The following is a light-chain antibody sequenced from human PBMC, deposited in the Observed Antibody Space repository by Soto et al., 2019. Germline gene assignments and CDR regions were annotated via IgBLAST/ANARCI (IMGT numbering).Light chain of an antibody. CDR3: QQYESLPLT. CDR2: DAS. CDR1: QDINKN. Sequence: DIQMTQSPYSLSASVGDRVTITCQASQDINKNLIWYQQKPGKAPKLLIYDASDLETGVLSRFSGSGSGTGFTITISSLQPEDFATYYCQQYESLPLTFCQGTRLEIK. J-gene: IGKJ5*01. V-gene: IGKV1-33*01.